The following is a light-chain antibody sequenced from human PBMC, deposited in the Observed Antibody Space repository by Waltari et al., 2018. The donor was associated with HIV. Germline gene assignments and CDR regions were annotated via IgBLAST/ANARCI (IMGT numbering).Light chain of an antibody. J-gene: IGKJ1*01. CDR3: QQYGTTPT. CDR2: GAS. Sequence: IVLTQSPDPLSLSPGEIATLSCRASQRVTSDHLAWYPQKPGQPPRLLIYGASTRATGIADRFSGSGSGTDFTLTISRLEPEDFAVYYCQQYGTTPTFGQGTTVEI. CDR1: QRVTSDH. V-gene: IGKV3-20*01.